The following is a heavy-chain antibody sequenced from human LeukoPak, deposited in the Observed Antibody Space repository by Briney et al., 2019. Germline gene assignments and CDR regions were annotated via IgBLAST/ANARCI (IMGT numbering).Heavy chain of an antibody. CDR2: ISGSGGST. Sequence: GGSLRLSCAASGFTFSSYSMNWVRQAPGKGLEWVSAISGSGGSTYYADSVRGRFTISRDNSKNTLYLQMNSLRAEDTAVYYCAKVDGYYYYMDVWGKGTTVTVSS. CDR1: GFTFSSYS. CDR3: AKVDGYYYYMDV. J-gene: IGHJ6*03. D-gene: IGHD2-2*03. V-gene: IGHV3-23*01.